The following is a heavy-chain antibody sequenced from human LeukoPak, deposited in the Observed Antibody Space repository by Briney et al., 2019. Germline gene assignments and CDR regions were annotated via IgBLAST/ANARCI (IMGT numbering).Heavy chain of an antibody. V-gene: IGHV1-18*01. CDR3: ATDLGYCSSTTCDTFDY. D-gene: IGHD2-2*01. CDR1: GYTFTSSG. J-gene: IGHJ4*02. Sequence: VASVKVSCKASGYTFTSSGISWVRQAPGQGLEWTGWISTHDVNTKYAQKLQGRVTLTTDTSTSTAYMELRSLRSDDTAVYYCATDLGYCSSTTCDTFDYWGQGTLVTVSS. CDR2: ISTHDVNT.